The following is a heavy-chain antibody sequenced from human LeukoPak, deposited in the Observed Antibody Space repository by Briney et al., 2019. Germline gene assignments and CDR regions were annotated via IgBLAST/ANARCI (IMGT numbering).Heavy chain of an antibody. V-gene: IGHV3-7*01. D-gene: IGHD3-3*01. J-gene: IGHJ4*02. CDR1: GFTFSSYW. Sequence: GGSLRLSCAASGFTFSSYWMSWVRQAPGKGLEWVANIKQDGSEKYYVDSVKGRFTISRDNAKNSLYLQMNSLRAEDTAVYYCTRDPGDFWSGYSDYWGQGTLVTVSS. CDR3: TRDPGDFWSGYSDY. CDR2: IKQDGSEK.